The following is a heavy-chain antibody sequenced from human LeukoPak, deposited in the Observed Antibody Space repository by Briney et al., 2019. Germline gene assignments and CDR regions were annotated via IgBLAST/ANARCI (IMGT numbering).Heavy chain of an antibody. D-gene: IGHD6-19*01. CDR3: ASRSSGYYYYMDV. CDR1: GFTFSRYW. Sequence: PGGSLRLSCAASGFTFSRYWMHSVRQAPGKGLVWVSRINSDGSSTSYADSVKGRFTISSDNAKNTLYLQMNSLRAEATAVYYCASRSSGYYYYMDVWGKGTTVTVSS. J-gene: IGHJ6*03. V-gene: IGHV3-74*01. CDR2: INSDGSST.